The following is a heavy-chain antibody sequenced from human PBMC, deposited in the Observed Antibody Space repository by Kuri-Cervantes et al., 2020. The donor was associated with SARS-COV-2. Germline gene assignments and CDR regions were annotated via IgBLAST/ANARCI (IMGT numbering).Heavy chain of an antibody. CDR3: ARGVTIFGEDI. CDR2: INPSGGST. D-gene: IGHD3-3*01. CDR1: GYTFTSYY. Sequence: GGSLRLSCKASGYTFTSYYMHWVRQAPGQGLEWMGIINPSGGSTSYAQKFQGRVTMTRDTSTSTVYMELSSLRSEDTAVYYCARGVTIFGEDIWGQGTTVTVSS. V-gene: IGHV1-46*01. J-gene: IGHJ6*02.